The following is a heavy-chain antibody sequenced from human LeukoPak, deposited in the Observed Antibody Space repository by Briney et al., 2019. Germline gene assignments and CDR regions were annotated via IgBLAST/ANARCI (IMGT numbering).Heavy chain of an antibody. CDR1: VYTLSGAGWY. V-gene: IGHV1-2*02. Sequence: SVKVSCEASVYTLSGAGWYLWWLRQAAGQGLECIGWIHPNNGDTAYAQKFGVRVAMTRDTSISTAYMELRRLRPDDTAVYFCARDGPAQMVDLDYWGQGPLVTVSS. CDR3: ARDGPAQMVDLDY. CDR2: IHPNNGDT. D-gene: IGHD3-10*01. J-gene: IGHJ4*02.